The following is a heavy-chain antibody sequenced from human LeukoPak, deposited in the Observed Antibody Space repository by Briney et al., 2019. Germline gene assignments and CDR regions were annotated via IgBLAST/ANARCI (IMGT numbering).Heavy chain of an antibody. Sequence: GRSLRLSCAASGCTFSNYCMHCVRQAPGKGLEWVAVVSNEGGVQYYADSVKGRFTISRDNSKNTLSLQMNSLRVDDTAVYYCTKEGGPMAVTTERYSFDQWGQGTLVTVSS. CDR3: TKEGGPMAVTTERYSFDQ. J-gene: IGHJ4*02. V-gene: IGHV3-30*18. CDR2: VSNEGGVQ. D-gene: IGHD4-17*01. CDR1: GCTFSNYC.